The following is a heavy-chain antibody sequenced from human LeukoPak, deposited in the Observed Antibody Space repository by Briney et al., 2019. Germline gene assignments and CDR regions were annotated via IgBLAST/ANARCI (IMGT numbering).Heavy chain of an antibody. V-gene: IGHV5-51*01. Sequence: GESLKISCKGSGYSFTSYWIGWVRQMPGKGLEWMGIIYPGDSDTRYSPSFQGQVTFSADKSIRTAYLQWSSLKDSDTAMYYCARRRSYDYVWGSYRYYFDYWGQGTLVTVSS. D-gene: IGHD3-16*02. CDR2: IYPGDSDT. J-gene: IGHJ4*02. CDR1: GYSFTSYW. CDR3: ARRRSYDYVWGSYRYYFDY.